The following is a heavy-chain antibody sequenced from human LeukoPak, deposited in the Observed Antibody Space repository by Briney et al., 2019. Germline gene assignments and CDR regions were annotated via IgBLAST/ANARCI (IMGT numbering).Heavy chain of an antibody. D-gene: IGHD5-24*01. J-gene: IGHJ4*02. CDR1: GYTFTGYY. CDR3: ARIARGAGDGYNFFY. CDR2: INPNSGNT. V-gene: IGHV1-8*02. Sequence: GASVKVSCKASGYTFTGYYMHWVRQAPGQGLEWMGWINPNSGNTGYAQKFQGRVTMTRNTSISTAYMELSSLRSEDTAVYYCARIARGAGDGYNFFYWGQGTLVTVSS.